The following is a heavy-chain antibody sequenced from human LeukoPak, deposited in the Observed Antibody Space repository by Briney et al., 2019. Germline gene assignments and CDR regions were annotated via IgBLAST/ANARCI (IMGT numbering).Heavy chain of an antibody. J-gene: IGHJ4*02. CDR1: GGSISSSSYY. CDR2: IYYSGNT. Sequence: SETLSLTCTVSGGSISSSSYYWSWIRQPPGKGLEWIGNIYYSGNTNYNPSLKSRVTISVDPSKNQFSLKLTSVTAADTAVYYCARHGGYSSSSDFWGQGTLVTVSS. CDR3: ARHGGYSSSSDF. V-gene: IGHV4-61*05. D-gene: IGHD2-2*01.